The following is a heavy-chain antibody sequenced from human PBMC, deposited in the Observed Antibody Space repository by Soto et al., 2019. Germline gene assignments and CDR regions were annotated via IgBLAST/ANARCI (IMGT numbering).Heavy chain of an antibody. V-gene: IGHV3-48*03. CDR3: ARALFGSYYYYYGVDV. CDR1: GFTFSSYE. Sequence: EVQLVESGGGLVQPGGSLRLSCAASGFTFSSYEMHWVRQAPGQGLEWVSYISHSGSTTSYADSVMGRFTISRDDAKNTLYLQMHSLRADDTAIYFCARALFGSYYYYYGVDVWGQGTTVTVSS. D-gene: IGHD3-16*01. CDR2: ISHSGSTT. J-gene: IGHJ6*02.